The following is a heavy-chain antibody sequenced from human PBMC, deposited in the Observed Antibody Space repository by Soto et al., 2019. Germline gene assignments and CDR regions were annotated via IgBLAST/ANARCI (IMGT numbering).Heavy chain of an antibody. J-gene: IGHJ6*02. CDR3: ARSVTDFYYDMDD. D-gene: IGHD1-20*01. V-gene: IGHV1-8*01. CDR2: MNPDSDNT. CDR1: GYTFTSYD. Sequence: QVQLVQSGAEVKKPGASVKVPCKASGYTFTSYDINWVRQATGQGLEGMGWMNPDSDNTGYAPKSRGRVTMTRNTSTSTAYMELSSLRSEDTDVYYCARSVTDFYYDMDDWGQGTTVTVSS.